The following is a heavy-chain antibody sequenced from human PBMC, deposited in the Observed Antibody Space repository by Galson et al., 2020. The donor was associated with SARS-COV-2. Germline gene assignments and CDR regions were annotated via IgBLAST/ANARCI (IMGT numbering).Heavy chain of an antibody. D-gene: IGHD3-10*01. V-gene: IGHV2-5*02. CDR3: AHGNGEQIRLFFFDY. CDR2: IYWDDDK. CDR1: AFSLSTSGVG. Sequence: KMSGPTLVKPTQTLTLTCTFSAFSLSTSGVGVGWIRQPPGRALEWLALIYWDDDKRYSPSLRSRLTITKDTSKNQVVLTMTNVDPVDTGTYYCAHGNGEQIRLFFFDYWGQGILVTVSS. J-gene: IGHJ4*02.